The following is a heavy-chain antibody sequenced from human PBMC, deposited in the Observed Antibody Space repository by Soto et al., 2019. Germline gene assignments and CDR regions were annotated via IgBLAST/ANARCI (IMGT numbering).Heavy chain of an antibody. J-gene: IGHJ3*02. D-gene: IGHD2-15*01. Sequence: GGSLRLSCAASGFTFSSYAMSWVRQAPGKGLEWVSAISGSGGSTYYADSVKGRFTISRDNSKNTLYLQMNSLRAEDTAVYYCARDDIVVVAAWLVGAFDIWGQGTMVTVSS. CDR1: GFTFSSYA. V-gene: IGHV3-23*01. CDR2: ISGSGGST. CDR3: ARDDIVVVAAWLVGAFDI.